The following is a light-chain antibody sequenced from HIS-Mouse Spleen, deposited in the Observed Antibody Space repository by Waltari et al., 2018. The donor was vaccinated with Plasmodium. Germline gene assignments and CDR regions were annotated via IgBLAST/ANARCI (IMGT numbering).Light chain of an antibody. V-gene: IGLV2-14*03. CDR3: SSYTSSSTLV. CDR1: SSHVGGYHY. J-gene: IGLJ2*01. Sequence: QSALTQPASVSGSPGQSITLSCTGTSSHVGGYHYVSWYQQHPGKAPKLMIYDVSKWPSGVSNRFSGSKSGNTASLTISGLQAEDEADYYCSSYTSSSTLVFGGGTKLTVL. CDR2: DVS.